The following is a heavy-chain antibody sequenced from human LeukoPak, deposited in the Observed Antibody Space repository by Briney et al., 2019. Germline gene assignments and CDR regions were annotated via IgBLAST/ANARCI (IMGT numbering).Heavy chain of an antibody. CDR1: GGPISSYY. J-gene: IGHJ3*02. V-gene: IGHV4-59*01. D-gene: IGHD4-17*01. Sequence: PSETLSLTCTVSGGPISSYYWTWIRQPPGKGLEWIGYIYHSGRTNYNSSLKSRVTISVDTSKNQVSLQVSSVTAADTAVYYCARASYGDYGVYAFDIWGQGTMVTVSS. CDR3: ARASYGDYGVYAFDI. CDR2: IYHSGRT.